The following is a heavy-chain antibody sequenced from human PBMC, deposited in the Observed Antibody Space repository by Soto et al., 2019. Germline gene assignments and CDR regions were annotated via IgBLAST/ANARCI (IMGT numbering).Heavy chain of an antibody. J-gene: IGHJ4*02. D-gene: IGHD3-9*01. Sequence: ASVKVSCKASGYTFTSYGISWVRQAPGQGLEWMGWSSAYNGNTNYAQKLQGRVTMTTDTSTSTAYMELRSLRSDDTAVYYCARDYDILTGYLDYFDYWGQGTLVTVSS. CDR1: GYTFTSYG. V-gene: IGHV1-18*04. CDR2: SSAYNGNT. CDR3: ARDYDILTGYLDYFDY.